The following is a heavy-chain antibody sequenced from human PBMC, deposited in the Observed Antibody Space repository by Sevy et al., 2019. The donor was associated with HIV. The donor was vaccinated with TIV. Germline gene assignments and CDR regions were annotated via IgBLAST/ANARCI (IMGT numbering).Heavy chain of an antibody. D-gene: IGHD6-19*01. Sequence: GGSLRLSCAISGFTVNDRYIIWVRQAPGKGLEWVSVIFSSGSTYYADSAKGRFTISRDNSKNTVYLQMNSVRAEDTAVYYCVSLFLSYRSGSSYFDYWGQGTLVTVSS. CDR2: IFSSGST. CDR3: VSLFLSYRSGSSYFDY. CDR1: GFTVNDRY. J-gene: IGHJ4*02. V-gene: IGHV3-66*02.